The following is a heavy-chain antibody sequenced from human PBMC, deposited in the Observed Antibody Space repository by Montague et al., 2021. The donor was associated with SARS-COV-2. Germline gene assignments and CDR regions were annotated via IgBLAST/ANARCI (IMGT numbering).Heavy chain of an antibody. V-gene: IGHV4-59*01. J-gene: IGHJ4*02. CDR3: AREISGPDYVDY. CDR2: IYYSGST. Sequence: SETLSLTCTVSGGSISSNYWNWIRQPPGRGLEWIGYIYYSGSTNYNPSLESRVTISADTSKNHFSLKLRSVTAADTAVYYCAREISGPDYVDYWGQGTLVTRSP. D-gene: IGHD3-10*01. CDR1: GGSISSNY.